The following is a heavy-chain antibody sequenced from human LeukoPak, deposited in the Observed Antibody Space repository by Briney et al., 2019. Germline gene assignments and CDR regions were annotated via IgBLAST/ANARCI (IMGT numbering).Heavy chain of an antibody. CDR2: ISGSGGST. V-gene: IGHV3-23*01. CDR1: GFTFSSYA. CDR3: AKDRRLVVPAAITGWFDP. Sequence: GGSLRLSCAASGFTFSSYAMSWVRQAPGKGLEWVSAISGSGGSTYYADSVKGRFTISRDNSKNTLYLQMNSLRAEDTAVYYCAKDRRLVVPAAITGWFDPWGQGTLVTVSS. D-gene: IGHD2-2*02. J-gene: IGHJ5*02.